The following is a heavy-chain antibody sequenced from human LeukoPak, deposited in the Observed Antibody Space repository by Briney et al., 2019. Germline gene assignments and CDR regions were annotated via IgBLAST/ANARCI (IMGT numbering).Heavy chain of an antibody. V-gene: IGHV1-2*02. J-gene: IGHJ5*02. CDR2: LNPKRGGT. CDR1: GYTFTGYY. D-gene: IGHD2-15*01. CDR3: ARDRVRCSGGSCYSDFAFDP. Sequence: GASVKVSCKDSGYTFTGYYMHWVRQAPGQGLEWMGWLNPKRGGTNYAQKLQSGVTITRDTSISTAYMELSRLRSDDTAVYYCARDRVRCSGGSCYSDFAFDPWGQGTLVTVSS.